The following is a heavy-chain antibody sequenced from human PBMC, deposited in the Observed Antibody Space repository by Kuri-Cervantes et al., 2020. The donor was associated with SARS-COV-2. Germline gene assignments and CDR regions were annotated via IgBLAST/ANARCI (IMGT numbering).Heavy chain of an antibody. D-gene: IGHD6-13*01. CDR3: ARVFGSYVAAAAAYYFDY. J-gene: IGHJ4*02. CDR1: GFTFSSYS. V-gene: IGHV3-48*01. Sequence: GGSLRLSCAASGFTFSSYSMNWVRQAPGKGLEWVSYISSSSTIYYADSVKGRFTISRDNAKNSLYLQMNSLRAEDTAVYYCARVFGSYVAAAAAYYFDYWGQGTLVTVSS. CDR2: ISSSSTI.